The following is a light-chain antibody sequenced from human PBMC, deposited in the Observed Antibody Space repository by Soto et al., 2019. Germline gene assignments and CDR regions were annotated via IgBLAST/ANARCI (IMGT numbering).Light chain of an antibody. J-gene: IGKJ2*01. CDR2: AAS. CDR3: QQYGSSPYT. V-gene: IGKV3-20*01. CDR1: QSVSSSY. Sequence: EIVLTQSPGTLSLSPGERVTLSCRASQSVSSSYLAWYQQKPGQAPRLLIYAASSRATGIPDRFSGSASGTDFTLTISRLEPEDFAVYYCQQYGSSPYTFGQGTKLEIK.